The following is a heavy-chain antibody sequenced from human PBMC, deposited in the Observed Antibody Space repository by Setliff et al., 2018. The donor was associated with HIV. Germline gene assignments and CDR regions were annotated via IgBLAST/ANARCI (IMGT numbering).Heavy chain of an antibody. V-gene: IGHV5-51*01. D-gene: IGHD3-10*01. CDR3: ARHPLLWFGELLGIFDY. CDR2: IYPDNSDT. J-gene: IGHJ4*02. CDR1: GYNFPNYW. Sequence: PGESLKISCRGSGYNFPNYWIAWVRQMPGKGLEWMGIIYPDNSDTRYSPSFQGQVTISADKSISTAYLQWSSLKASDTAMYYCARHPLLWFGELLGIFDYWGQGTLVTVSS.